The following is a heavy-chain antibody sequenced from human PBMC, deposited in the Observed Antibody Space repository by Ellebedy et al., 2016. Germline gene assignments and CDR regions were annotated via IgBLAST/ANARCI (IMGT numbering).Heavy chain of an antibody. CDR2: ISPGSDIT. Sequence: GESLKISXTASGFNFDTFFMSWVRQAPGKGLEWVSTISPGSDITRLADSVKGRFTISRDSSRNTLYLQMNSLRAEDTAVYYCAPRAIAAPKWGQGTLVTVSS. J-gene: IGHJ4*02. CDR3: APRAIAAPK. V-gene: IGHV3-23*01. D-gene: IGHD6-6*01. CDR1: GFNFDTFF.